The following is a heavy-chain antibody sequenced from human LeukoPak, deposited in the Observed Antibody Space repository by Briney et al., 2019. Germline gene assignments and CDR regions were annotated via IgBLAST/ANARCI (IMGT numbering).Heavy chain of an antibody. J-gene: IGHJ4*02. CDR2: IYYSGST. CDR1: GGSISSSSYY. V-gene: IGHV4-39*01. CDR3: ARVLEWLAGRYFDY. Sequence: SETLSLTCTVSGGSISSSSYYWGWIRQPPGKGLEWIGSIYYSGSTYYNPSLKSRVTISVDTSKNQFSLKLSSVTAADTAVYYCARVLEWLAGRYFDYWGQGTLVTVSS. D-gene: IGHD3-3*01.